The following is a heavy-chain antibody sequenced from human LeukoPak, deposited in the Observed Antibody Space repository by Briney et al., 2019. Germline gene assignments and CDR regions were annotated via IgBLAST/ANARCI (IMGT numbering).Heavy chain of an antibody. Sequence: SVKVSCKASGGTFSSYAISWVRQAPGQGLEWMGRIIPIFGTANYAQKFQGRVTITGDKSTSTAYMELSSLRSEDTAVYYCARALGLRFLEWLFISDAFDIWGQGTMVTVSS. J-gene: IGHJ3*02. V-gene: IGHV1-69*06. D-gene: IGHD3-3*01. CDR3: ARALGLRFLEWLFISDAFDI. CDR2: IIPIFGTA. CDR1: GGTFSSYA.